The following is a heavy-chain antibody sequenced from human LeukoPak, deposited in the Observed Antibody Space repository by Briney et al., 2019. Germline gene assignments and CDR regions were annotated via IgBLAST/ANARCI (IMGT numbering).Heavy chain of an antibody. D-gene: IGHD6-6*01. Sequence: PGGSLRLSCAVSGFTFSGFWMSWSRQAPGKGLEWVASINSDGSEGYYADVVKGRFTISRDNAKNSLYLQINSLRAEDTAMYYCARSSHSNSSSVWGQGTMVTVSS. V-gene: IGHV3-7*03. CDR3: ARSSHSNSSSV. J-gene: IGHJ3*01. CDR1: GFTFSGFW. CDR2: INSDGSEG.